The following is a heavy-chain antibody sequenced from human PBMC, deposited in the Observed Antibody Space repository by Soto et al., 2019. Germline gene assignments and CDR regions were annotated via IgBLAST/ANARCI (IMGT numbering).Heavy chain of an antibody. D-gene: IGHD3-3*01. CDR3: AAVDAQTMYMDV. CDR1: GFTFTSSA. V-gene: IGHV1-58*02. CDR2: IVVGSGNT. J-gene: IGHJ6*03. Sequence: EASVKVSCKASGFTFTSSAMQCVRQARGQRLEWIGWIVVGSGNTNYAQKFQERVTITRDMSTSTAYMELSSLRSEDTAVYYCAAVDAQTMYMDVWGKGTTVTVSS.